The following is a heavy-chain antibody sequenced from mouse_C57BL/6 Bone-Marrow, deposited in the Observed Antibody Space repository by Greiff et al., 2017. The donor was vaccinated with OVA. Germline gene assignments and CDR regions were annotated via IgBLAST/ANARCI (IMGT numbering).Heavy chain of an antibody. CDR1: GFSLTSYG. CDR3: AKNWHDGYYYSDY. V-gene: IGHV2-5*01. D-gene: IGHD2-3*01. J-gene: IGHJ2*01. CDR2: IWRGGST. Sequence: QVQLKESGPGLVQPSQSLSITCTVSGFSLTSYGVHWVRQSPGKGLEWLGVIWRGGSTDYNAAFMSRLSITKDNSKGQVFFKMNSLQADDTAIYYCAKNWHDGYYYSDYWGQGTTLTVSS.